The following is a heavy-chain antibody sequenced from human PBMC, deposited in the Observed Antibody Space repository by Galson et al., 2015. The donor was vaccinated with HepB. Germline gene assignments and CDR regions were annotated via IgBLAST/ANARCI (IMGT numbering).Heavy chain of an antibody. CDR3: ARGYRMVRGVIIIDYYYYGMDV. CDR1: GGTFSSYA. D-gene: IGHD3-10*01. V-gene: IGHV1-69*13. Sequence: SVKVSCKASGGTFSSYAISWVRQAPGQGLEWMGGIIPIFGTANYAQKFQGRVTITADESTSTAYMELSSLRSEDTAVYYCARGYRMVRGVIIIDYYYYGMDVWGQGTTVTVSS. CDR2: IIPIFGTA. J-gene: IGHJ6*02.